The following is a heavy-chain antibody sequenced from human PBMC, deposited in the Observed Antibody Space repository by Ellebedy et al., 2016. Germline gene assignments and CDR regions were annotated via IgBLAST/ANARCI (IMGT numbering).Heavy chain of an antibody. V-gene: IGHV1-2*02. CDR3: ARDGVRGGALDI. J-gene: IGHJ3*02. D-gene: IGHD3-10*01. Sequence: ASVKVSCXASGYTFSGYFLHWVRQAPGQGLEWMAWINPNSGVTNYAREFQGRVTLTRDTSITTAYMELSRLRSDDTAVYYCARDGVRGGALDIWGQGTVVTVSA. CDR1: GYTFSGYF. CDR2: INPNSGVT.